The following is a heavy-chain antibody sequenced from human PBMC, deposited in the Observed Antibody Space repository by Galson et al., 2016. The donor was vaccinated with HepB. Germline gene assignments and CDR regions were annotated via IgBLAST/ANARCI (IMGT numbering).Heavy chain of an antibody. D-gene: IGHD6-19*01. CDR2: IYSAGGT. CDR1: GFTVSSNY. Sequence: SLRLSCAASGFTVSSNYMSWVRQAPGKGLEWVSVIYSAGGTFYADSVKGRFSISRDNTKNTVYLQMNSLRAEDTAVYYCARSSGWYGYFKHWGQGTLVTVSS. V-gene: IGHV3-53*01. CDR3: ARSSGWYGYFKH. J-gene: IGHJ1*01.